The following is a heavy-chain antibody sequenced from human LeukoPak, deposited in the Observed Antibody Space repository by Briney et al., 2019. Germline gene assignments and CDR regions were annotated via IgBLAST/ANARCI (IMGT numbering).Heavy chain of an antibody. Sequence: SETLSLTCTVSGGSIRGEYWTWIRQPAGKGLEWIALIYTNGDTNSNPSLKSRVTMSLDTSQNQFSLKLTSVTAADTAVYYCARDGPPYDSSGYYYVSWGQGTLVTVSS. CDR1: GGSIRGEY. CDR2: IYTNGDT. CDR3: ARDGPPYDSSGYYYVS. V-gene: IGHV4-4*07. J-gene: IGHJ4*02. D-gene: IGHD3-22*01.